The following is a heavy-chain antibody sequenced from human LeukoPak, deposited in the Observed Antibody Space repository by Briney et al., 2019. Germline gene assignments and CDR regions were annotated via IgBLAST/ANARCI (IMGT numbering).Heavy chain of an antibody. V-gene: IGHV3-7*01. CDR1: GFTFNNYW. CDR3: ARSFWWFGEFSPFDY. Sequence: GGSLRLSCVASGFTFNNYWMSWVRQTPEKGLEWVANIKQDRSEIYYVDSVKGRFTISRDNAKNSLYLQMNSLRVEDTAVYYCARSFWWFGEFSPFDYWGQGTLVTVSS. D-gene: IGHD3-10*01. CDR2: IKQDRSEI. J-gene: IGHJ4*02.